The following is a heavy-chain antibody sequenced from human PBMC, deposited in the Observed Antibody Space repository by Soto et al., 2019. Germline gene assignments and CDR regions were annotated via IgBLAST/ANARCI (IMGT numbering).Heavy chain of an antibody. D-gene: IGHD6-19*01. CDR1: GFTFSSYS. J-gene: IGHJ1*01. CDR3: ARDSGSGWYSEYFQH. V-gene: IGHV3-21*01. CDR2: ISSSSSYI. Sequence: GALRLSCAASGFTFSSYSMNWVRQAPGKGLEWVSSISSSSSYIYYADSVKGRFTISRDNAKNSLYLQMNSLRAEDTAVYYCARDSGSGWYSEYFQHWGQGTLVTVSS.